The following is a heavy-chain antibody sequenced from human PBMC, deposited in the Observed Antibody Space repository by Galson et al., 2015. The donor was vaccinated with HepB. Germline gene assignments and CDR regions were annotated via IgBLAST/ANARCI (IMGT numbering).Heavy chain of an antibody. CDR2: ISYDGSSI. CDR1: GFTFSSCV. J-gene: IGHJ6*02. D-gene: IGHD1-14*01. CDR3: ARGPGVGNYYYYGMDV. V-gene: IGHV3-30*04. Sequence: SLRLSCAAYGFTFSSCVMHWVRQPPGKGLEWVAVISYDGSSIDYADSVKGRFTISRDNSKNTLYLQMNSLRVEDTAVYYCARGPGVGNYYYYGMDVWGLGATVTVSS.